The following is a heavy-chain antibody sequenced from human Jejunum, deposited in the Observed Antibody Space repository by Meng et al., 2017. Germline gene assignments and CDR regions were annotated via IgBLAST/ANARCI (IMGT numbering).Heavy chain of an antibody. CDR3: ARDMYSYGYYNY. Sequence: QVQPVQSGSELKRTGASVKVSCKSSGYTFTNYAINWVRQAPGQGLQWMGRINTNTGKPTYAQDFTGRFVFSLDTSVTTAYLEISSLEAEDTATYYCARDMYSYGYYNYWGQGTLVTVSS. CDR1: GYTFTNYA. J-gene: IGHJ4*02. V-gene: IGHV7-4-1*02. D-gene: IGHD5-18*01. CDR2: INTNTGKP.